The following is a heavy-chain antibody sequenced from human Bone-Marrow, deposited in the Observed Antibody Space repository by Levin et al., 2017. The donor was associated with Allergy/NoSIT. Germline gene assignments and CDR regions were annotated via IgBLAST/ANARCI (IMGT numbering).Heavy chain of an antibody. J-gene: IGHJ4*02. Sequence: GASVKVSCKASGYTFTSYAMNWVRQAPGQGLEWMGWINTNTGNPTYAQGFTGRFVFSLDTSVSTAYLQISSLKAEDTAVYYCARIPFPPTDCSSTSCYRLFEDDYWGQGTLVTVSS. CDR3: ARIPFPPTDCSSTSCYRLFEDDY. D-gene: IGHD2-2*01. CDR1: GYTFTSYA. V-gene: IGHV7-4-1*02. CDR2: INTNTGNP.